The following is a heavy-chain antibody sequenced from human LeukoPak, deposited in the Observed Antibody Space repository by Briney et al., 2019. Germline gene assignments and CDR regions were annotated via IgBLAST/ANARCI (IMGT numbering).Heavy chain of an antibody. CDR1: GFTFSSYA. Sequence: GGSLRLSCAASGFTFSSYAMSWVRQAPGKGLEWVSAISGSGSSTFYADSVKGRFTISRDNAKNSLYLQMNSLRAEDTAVYYCARGSGYRFDPWGQGTLVTVSS. D-gene: IGHD3-3*01. V-gene: IGHV3-23*01. J-gene: IGHJ5*02. CDR2: ISGSGSST. CDR3: ARGSGYRFDP.